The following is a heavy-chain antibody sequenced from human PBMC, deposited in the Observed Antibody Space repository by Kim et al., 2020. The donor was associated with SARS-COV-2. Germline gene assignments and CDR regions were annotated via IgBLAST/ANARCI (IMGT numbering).Heavy chain of an antibody. CDR1: GYTFSKYY. CDR3: ARGGEPLVGVAGTDGFDV. CDR2: INPSGGTT. Sequence: ASVKVSCKASGYTFSKYYINWVRQAPGQGLEWMGIINPSGGTTRYAQRFQGRVSLTRETSTDTVYMEMSSVRSEETAVYYCARGGEPLVGVAGTDGFDVW. V-gene: IGHV1-46*01. D-gene: IGHD2-15*01. J-gene: IGHJ3*01.